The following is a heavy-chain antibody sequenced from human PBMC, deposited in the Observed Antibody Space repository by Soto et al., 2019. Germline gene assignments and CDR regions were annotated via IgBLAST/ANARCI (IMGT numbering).Heavy chain of an antibody. Sequence: SVSNAWMNWVRPAPGKGLEWVGRIKSKTDGGTTDYAAPVKGRFTISRDDSKNTLYLQMNSLKTEDTAVYYCTTSTYSSSWYGPLYYFDYWGQGTLVTVSS. CDR2: IKSKTDGGTT. V-gene: IGHV3-15*07. CDR1: SVSNAW. D-gene: IGHD6-13*01. CDR3: TTSTYSSSWYGPLYYFDY. J-gene: IGHJ4*02.